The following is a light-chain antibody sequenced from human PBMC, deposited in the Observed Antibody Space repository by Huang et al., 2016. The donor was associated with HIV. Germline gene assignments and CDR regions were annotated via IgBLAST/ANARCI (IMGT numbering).Light chain of an antibody. J-gene: IGKJ5*01. Sequence: EIVLTQSPATLSLSPGERATLSCRASQRVSRNLGWYQQKFGKAPRLFIYDASTRATGIPARFSGSGSGTNFTLTISSLEPEDCAVYYCQQRDTFGPGTRLEIK. CDR3: QQRDT. CDR1: QRVSRN. CDR2: DAS. V-gene: IGKV3-11*01.